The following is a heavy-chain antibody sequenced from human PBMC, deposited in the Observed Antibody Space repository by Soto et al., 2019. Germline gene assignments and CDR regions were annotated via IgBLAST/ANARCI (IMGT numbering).Heavy chain of an antibody. CDR2: IRSTDTI. D-gene: IGHD1-1*01. J-gene: IGHJ4*02. V-gene: IGHV3-48*01. CDR3: ARDLNWVFDY. Sequence: PGGSLRLSCAASGFTFSSFSMNWVRQAPGKGLEWLSYIRSTDTIYYADSVKGRFTISRDNAKNSLYLQMNSLRAEDTAVYYCARDLNWVFDYWGQGTLVTVSS. CDR1: GFTFSSFS.